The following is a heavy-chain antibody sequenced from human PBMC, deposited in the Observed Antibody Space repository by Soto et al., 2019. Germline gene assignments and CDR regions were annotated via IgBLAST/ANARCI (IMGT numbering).Heavy chain of an antibody. CDR2: IYYSGST. D-gene: IGHD3-9*01. Sequence: TLSLTCAVSGGSISSSNWWSWVRQPPGKGLEWIGYIYYSGSTYYNPTLKSRVTISVDRSKNLFSLKLSSVTAADTAVYYCARVDILTVYGCMDVWGQGTTVTVSS. V-gene: IGHV4-30-4*01. CDR1: GGSISSSNW. CDR3: ARVDILTVYGCMDV. J-gene: IGHJ6*02.